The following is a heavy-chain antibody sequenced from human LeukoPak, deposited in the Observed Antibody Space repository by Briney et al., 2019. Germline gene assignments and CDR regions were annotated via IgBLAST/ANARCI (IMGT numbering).Heavy chain of an antibody. CDR3: AKWGHSGSYYDY. J-gene: IGHJ4*02. V-gene: IGHV3-23*01. Sequence: GGSLRLSCAASGFTFSNYAMRWVRQAPGKGLAWVSSISVSGCNTYHADSVKGRFTISRDNSKNTLDLQMNSLRAEDTAVYYCAKWGHSGSYYDYWGQGTLVTVSS. CDR1: GFTFSNYA. D-gene: IGHD1-26*01. CDR2: ISVSGCNT.